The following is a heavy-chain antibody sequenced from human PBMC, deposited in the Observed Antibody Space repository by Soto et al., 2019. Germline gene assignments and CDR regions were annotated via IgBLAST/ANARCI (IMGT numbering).Heavy chain of an antibody. V-gene: IGHV3-21*01. CDR1: GFTFSSYS. Sequence: EVQLVESGGGLVKPGGSLRLSCAASGFTFSSYSMNWVRQAPGKGLEWVSSISSSSSYVYYADSVKGRFTISRDNAKNSLYLHMNSLRAGDTAEYYCARGAGAAKGRAYYYYGMGVWGQGTPVTVSS. CDR2: ISSSSSYV. CDR3: ARGAGAAKGRAYYYYGMGV. J-gene: IGHJ6*02. D-gene: IGHD6-13*01.